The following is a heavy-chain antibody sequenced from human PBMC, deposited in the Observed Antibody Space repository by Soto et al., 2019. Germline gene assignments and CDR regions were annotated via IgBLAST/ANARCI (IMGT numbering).Heavy chain of an antibody. Sequence: QPGGSLRLSCAASEFTWMHWVRQAPGKGLVWVSRSNSEGSRTNYADSVKDRFTISRDNAKNTLYLQMNSLRAEDTAVYYCAISDSDYDNYGMDVWGQGTTVTVSS. D-gene: IGHD5-12*01. CDR2: SNSEGSRT. J-gene: IGHJ6*02. CDR1: EFTW. V-gene: IGHV3-74*01. CDR3: AISDSDYDNYGMDV.